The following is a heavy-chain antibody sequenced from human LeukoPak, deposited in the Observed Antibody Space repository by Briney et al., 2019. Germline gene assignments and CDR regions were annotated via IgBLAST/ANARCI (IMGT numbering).Heavy chain of an antibody. Sequence: GGSLRLSCAASGFTFSSYWMSWVRQAPGKGLEWVANIKQDGSDKYYVDSVKGRFTISRDNAKNSLYLQMNSLRAEGTAVYYCARIYTESGYSSGWYGFDYYGMDVWGQGTTVTVSS. D-gene: IGHD6-19*01. CDR1: GFTFSSYW. J-gene: IGHJ6*02. V-gene: IGHV3-7*01. CDR3: ARIYTESGYSSGWYGFDYYGMDV. CDR2: IKQDGSDK.